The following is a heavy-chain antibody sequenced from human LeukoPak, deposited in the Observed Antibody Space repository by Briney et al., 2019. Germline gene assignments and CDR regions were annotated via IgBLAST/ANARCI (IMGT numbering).Heavy chain of an antibody. Sequence: GASVKVSCKASGGTFSSYAISWVRQAPGQGLEWMGGIIPIFGTANYAQKFQGRVTITADESTSTAYMELSSLRSEDTAVYYCARCTSCYKGGEFDYWGQGTLVTVSS. D-gene: IGHD2-2*02. V-gene: IGHV1-69*01. CDR1: GGTFSSYA. J-gene: IGHJ4*02. CDR3: ARCTSCYKGGEFDY. CDR2: IIPIFGTA.